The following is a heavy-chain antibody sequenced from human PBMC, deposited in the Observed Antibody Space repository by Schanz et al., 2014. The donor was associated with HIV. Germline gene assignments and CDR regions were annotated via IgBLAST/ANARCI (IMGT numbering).Heavy chain of an antibody. CDR2: INPTGGTT. CDR3: ARDYYDSRDEEKKDWYTVAV. D-gene: IGHD3-22*01. J-gene: IGHJ6*02. Sequence: QVQLVQSGTEVKKPGASMNVSCKASGYTFAKYFLIHWVRQAPGQGLEWMGVINPTGGTTAYAEKFQGRVTMTRDTSTSTVYMELSNLGSGDAAVYFCARDYYDSRDEEKKDWYTVAVWGPVPPFTVSS. V-gene: IGHV1-46*01. CDR1: GYTFAKYF.